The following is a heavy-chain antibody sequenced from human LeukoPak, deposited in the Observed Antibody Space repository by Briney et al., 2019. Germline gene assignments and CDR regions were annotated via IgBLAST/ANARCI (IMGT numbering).Heavy chain of an antibody. CDR3: ASGITMVRGVIKGPHYFDY. D-gene: IGHD3-10*01. V-gene: IGHV1-69*05. J-gene: IGHJ4*02. CDR2: IIPIFGTA. Sequence: SVNVSCRASGGTFSSYAISWGRQAPGQGLEWMGGIIPIFGTANYAHKFQGRVTITTDESTSTAYMELSSLRSEDTAVYYCASGITMVRGVIKGPHYFDYWGQGTLVTVSS. CDR1: GGTFSSYA.